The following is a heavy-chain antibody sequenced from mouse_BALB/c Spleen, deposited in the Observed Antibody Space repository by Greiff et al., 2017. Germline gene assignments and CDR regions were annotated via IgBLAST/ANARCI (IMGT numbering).Heavy chain of an antibody. V-gene: IGHV1-18*01. D-gene: IGHD2-14*01. CDR2: INPNNGGT. CDR1: GYTFTDYN. CDR3: AIHYRSPYAMDY. Sequence: VQLQQSGPELVKPGASVKIPCKASGYTFTDYNMDWVKQSHGKSLEWIGDINPNNGGTIYNQKFKGKATLTVDKSSSTAYMELRSLTSEDTAVYYCAIHYRSPYAMDYWGQGTSVTVSS. J-gene: IGHJ4*01.